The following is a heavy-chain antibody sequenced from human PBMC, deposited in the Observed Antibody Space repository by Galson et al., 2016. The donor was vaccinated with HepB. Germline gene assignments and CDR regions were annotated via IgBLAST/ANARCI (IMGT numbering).Heavy chain of an antibody. Sequence: SLRLSCAASGFTFNKYWMSWVRQAPGKGLEWVANIKQDGSQKYYVDSVKGRFTISRDDAKKSLYLQMNSLRAEDTAVYYCARGEGGYSSSWYGWYFDVWGRGTLVTVSS. J-gene: IGHJ2*01. D-gene: IGHD6-13*01. CDR1: GFTFNKYW. CDR3: ARGEGGYSSSWYGWYFDV. CDR2: IKQDGSQK. V-gene: IGHV3-7*03.